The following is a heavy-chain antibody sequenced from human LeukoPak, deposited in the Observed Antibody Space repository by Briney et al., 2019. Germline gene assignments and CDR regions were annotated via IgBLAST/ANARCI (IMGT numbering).Heavy chain of an antibody. Sequence: GGSLRLSCAASGFTFSDYYMSWIRQAPGKGLEWVACIDNGGGTKYYADSVKGRFTISRDNAKNSLYLQMNSLRAEDTAVYFCARDTVEGYIYFDYWGQGTLVTVSS. J-gene: IGHJ4*02. V-gene: IGHV3-11*01. CDR3: ARDTVEGYIYFDY. D-gene: IGHD4-23*01. CDR2: IDNGGGTK. CDR1: GFTFSDYY.